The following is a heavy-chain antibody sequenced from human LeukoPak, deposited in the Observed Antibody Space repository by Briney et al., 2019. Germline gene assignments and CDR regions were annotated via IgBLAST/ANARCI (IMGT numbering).Heavy chain of an antibody. CDR2: ISYDDGSNK. J-gene: IGHJ4*02. Sequence: PGGSLRLSCATSGFTFSSYGMHWVGQAPGKGLEWVAVISYDDGSNKYYADSVKGRFTISRDNSKNTLYLQMNSLRPEDTAVYYCAKGSTFFDSWGQGTLVTVSS. CDR3: AKGSTFFDS. CDR1: GFTFSSYG. V-gene: IGHV3-30*18. D-gene: IGHD2/OR15-2a*01.